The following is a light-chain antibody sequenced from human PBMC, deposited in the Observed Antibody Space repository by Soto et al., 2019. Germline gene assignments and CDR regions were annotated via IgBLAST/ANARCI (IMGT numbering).Light chain of an antibody. CDR2: DAS. Sequence: EIVLTQSPGTLSLSPRERATLSCRASQSISSSYLAWYQQKPGQAPRLLIYDASSRATGTPDRFSGSASGTDFTLTISRLEPEDFAVYYCQQYGSSRTFGQGTKVDIK. V-gene: IGKV3-20*01. J-gene: IGKJ1*01. CDR1: QSISSSY. CDR3: QQYGSSRT.